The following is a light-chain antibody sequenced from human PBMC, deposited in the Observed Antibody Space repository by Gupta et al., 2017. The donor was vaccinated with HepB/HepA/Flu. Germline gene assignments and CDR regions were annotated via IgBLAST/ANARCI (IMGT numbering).Light chain of an antibody. J-gene: IGKJ2*01. CDR2: KAS. CDR3: QQYNSYPYT. V-gene: IGKV1-5*03. CDR1: QSISSW. Sequence: DIQITQSPSILSASVGDRVTITCRDSQSISSWLAWYQQKPGKAPKLLIYKASSLESGVPSRFSGSGSGTEFTLTISSLQPDDFATYYCQQYNSYPYTFGQGTKLEIK.